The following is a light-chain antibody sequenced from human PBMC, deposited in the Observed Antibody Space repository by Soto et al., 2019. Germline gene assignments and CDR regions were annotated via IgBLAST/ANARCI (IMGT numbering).Light chain of an antibody. J-gene: IGKJ5*01. CDR2: DAS. Sequence: VVTHSPATLYLSPGERATLSCRASQSVSSYLAWYQQKPGQAPRLLIYDASNRATGIPARFSGSGSGTDFILTISSLEPEDFAVYYCQQRSNWHPITFGQGTRLEI. CDR1: QSVSSY. V-gene: IGKV3-11*01. CDR3: QQRSNWHPIT.